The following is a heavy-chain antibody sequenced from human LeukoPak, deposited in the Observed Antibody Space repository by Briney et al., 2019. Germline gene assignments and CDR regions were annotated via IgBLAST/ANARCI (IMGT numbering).Heavy chain of an antibody. CDR1: GYTLTELS. V-gene: IGHV1-24*01. J-gene: IGHJ4*02. Sequence: EASVKVSCKVSGYTLTELSMHWVRQAPGKGLEWMGGFDPEDGETIYAQKFQGRVTMTEDTSTDTAYMELSSLRSEDTAVYYCASLMGSPSEWYYFDYWGQGTLVTVSS. CDR2: FDPEDGET. CDR3: ASLMGSPSEWYYFDY. D-gene: IGHD3-3*01.